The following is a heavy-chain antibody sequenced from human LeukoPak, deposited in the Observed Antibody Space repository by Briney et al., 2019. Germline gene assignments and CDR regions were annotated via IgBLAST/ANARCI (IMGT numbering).Heavy chain of an antibody. D-gene: IGHD5-18*01. CDR2: VYSGGST. V-gene: IGHV3-53*01. CDR1: GFTVSSNH. J-gene: IGHJ4*02. Sequence: GGSLRLSCAASGFTVSSNHMSWVRQAPGKGLEWVSVVYSGGSTYYADSVKGRFTISRDNSKNTLYIQMNSLRAEDTAVYYCARSRGYSNGFDYWGQGTVVTVSS. CDR3: ARSRGYSNGFDY.